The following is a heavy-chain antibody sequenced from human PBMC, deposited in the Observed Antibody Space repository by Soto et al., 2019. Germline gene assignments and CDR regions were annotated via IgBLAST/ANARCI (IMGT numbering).Heavy chain of an antibody. V-gene: IGHV3-7*03. CDR2: IKPDGSEK. J-gene: IGHJ4*02. Sequence: GGSMRLSCTASGFTFSSYWMSWVRQAPGKGLEWVANIKPDGSEKYYVDSVKGRFTISRDNSKNTLYLQMNSLRAEDTAVYYCAKDSRGSYDWGQGTLVTVSS. D-gene: IGHD1-26*01. CDR3: AKDSRGSYD. CDR1: GFTFSSYW.